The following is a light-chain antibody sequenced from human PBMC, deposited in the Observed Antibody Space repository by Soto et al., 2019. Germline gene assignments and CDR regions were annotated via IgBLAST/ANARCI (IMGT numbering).Light chain of an antibody. Sequence: QSVLTQPPSASGTPGQRVTISCSRGDSNIGCCSVNWFQQVPGTAPKLLIYYNDRRPSGVPDRFSASKSDTSASLAISGLQSEDEADYYCATWDGSDTGYVFGTGTKLTVL. CDR2: YND. CDR1: DSNIGCCS. CDR3: ATWDGSDTGYV. J-gene: IGLJ1*01. V-gene: IGLV1-44*01.